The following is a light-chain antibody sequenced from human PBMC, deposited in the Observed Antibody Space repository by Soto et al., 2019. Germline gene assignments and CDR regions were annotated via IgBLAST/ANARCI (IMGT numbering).Light chain of an antibody. Sequence: LTQPASVSGSPGQSITISCSGTSSDIGSYDHVAWYQQFPGKSPKLIIYAVSDRPSGVSDRFSGSKSGISASLTISGLQTEDEADYYCISYNDRQSYLFGTGTKVTVL. CDR2: AVS. V-gene: IGLV2-14*03. CDR1: SSDIGSYDH. CDR3: ISYNDRQSYL. J-gene: IGLJ1*01.